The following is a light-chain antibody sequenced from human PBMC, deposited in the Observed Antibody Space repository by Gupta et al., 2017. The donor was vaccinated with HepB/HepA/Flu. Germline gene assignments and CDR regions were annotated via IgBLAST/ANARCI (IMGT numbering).Light chain of an antibody. CDR3: MQALQTPLT. Sequence: IVMTQSPLSLSVTPGEPASISCRSSQTLLHSTGKNYLKWYLQMPGQSPQLLIYLGSNRASGVPDRFSGSGSGTDFTLKISRVEAEDVGIYYCMQALQTPLTFGGGTKVEI. CDR2: LGS. V-gene: IGKV2-28*01. J-gene: IGKJ4*01. CDR1: QTLLHSTGKNY.